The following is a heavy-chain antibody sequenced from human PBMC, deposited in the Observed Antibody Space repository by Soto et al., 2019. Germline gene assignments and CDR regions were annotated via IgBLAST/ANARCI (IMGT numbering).Heavy chain of an antibody. CDR3: ARGKLNYYGSVSYVVYYYYYMDV. J-gene: IGHJ6*03. CDR1: GGSFSGYY. V-gene: IGHV4-34*01. Sequence: LSLTCAVYGGSFSGYYWSWIRQPPGKGLEWIGEINHSGSTDYNPSLKSRVTISVETSKNQFSLKLSSVTAADTAVYYCARGKLNYYGSVSYVVYYYYYMDVWGQGTTVTVSS. CDR2: INHSGST. D-gene: IGHD3-10*01.